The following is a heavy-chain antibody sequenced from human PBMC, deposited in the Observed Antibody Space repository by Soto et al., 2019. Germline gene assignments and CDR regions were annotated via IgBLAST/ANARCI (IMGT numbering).Heavy chain of an antibody. CDR3: ARVGFWSGHPEKRVKNGFDP. D-gene: IGHD3-3*01. CDR2: INHSGST. CDR1: GGSFSGYY. V-gene: IGHV4-34*01. Sequence: SETLSLTCAVYGGSFSGYYWSWIRQPPGKGLEWIGEINHSGSTNYNPSLKSRVTISVDTSKNQFSLKLSSVTAADTAVYYCARVGFWSGHPEKRVKNGFDPWGQGTLVTVSS. J-gene: IGHJ5*02.